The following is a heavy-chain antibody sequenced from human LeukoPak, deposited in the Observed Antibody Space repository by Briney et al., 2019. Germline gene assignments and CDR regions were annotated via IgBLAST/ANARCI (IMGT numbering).Heavy chain of an antibody. CDR2: FDPEDGET. V-gene: IGHV1-24*01. D-gene: IGHD6-19*01. CDR3: ATQGGAVAPYFDY. Sequence: ASVKVSCKVSGYTLTELSMHWVRQAPGKGLEWMGGFDPEDGETIYAQKFQGRVTMTEDTSTDTAYMELGSLRSEDTAVYYCATQGGAVAPYFDYWGQGTLVTVSS. J-gene: IGHJ4*02. CDR1: GYTLTELS.